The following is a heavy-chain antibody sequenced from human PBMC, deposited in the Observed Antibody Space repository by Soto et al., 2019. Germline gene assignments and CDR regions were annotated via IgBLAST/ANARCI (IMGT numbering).Heavy chain of an antibody. CDR2: IRSKANIYAT. V-gene: IGHV3-73*01. D-gene: IGHD3-10*01. CDR3: TRQAYYYGSGSLFGGDYYYGMDV. CDR1: GFTFSGSA. Sequence: GGSLRLSCAASGFTFSGSAIHWVRQASGKGLEWVGRIRSKANIYATAYAASVKGRFTISRDDSKNTAYLQMNSLKTEDTAVYYCTRQAYYYGSGSLFGGDYYYGMDVWGQGTTVTVSS. J-gene: IGHJ6*02.